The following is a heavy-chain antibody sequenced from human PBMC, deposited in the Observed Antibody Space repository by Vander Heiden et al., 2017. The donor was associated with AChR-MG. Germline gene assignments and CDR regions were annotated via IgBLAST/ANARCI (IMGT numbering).Heavy chain of an antibody. J-gene: IGHJ4*02. Sequence: QVQLVESGGGVVTPGRSLRLSCAASGFTFSSYGMHWVRQAPGKGLEWVAVIWYDGSNKYYADSVKGRFTISRDNSKNTLYLQMNSLRAEDTAVYYCARDPIAAAGTFDYWCQGTLVTVSS. CDR3: ARDPIAAAGTFDY. CDR1: GFTFSSYG. CDR2: IWYDGSNK. D-gene: IGHD6-13*01. V-gene: IGHV3-33*01.